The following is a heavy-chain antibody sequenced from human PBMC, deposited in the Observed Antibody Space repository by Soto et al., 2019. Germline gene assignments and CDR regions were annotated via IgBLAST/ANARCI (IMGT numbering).Heavy chain of an antibody. Sequence: ASVKVSCKASGGTFSSYAISWVRQAPGQGLEWMGGIIPIFGTANYAQKFQGRVTITADESTSTAYMELSSLRSEDTAVYYCARKLPPNAPDYYYYGMDVWGQGTTVTVSS. CDR2: IIPIFGTA. V-gene: IGHV1-69*13. D-gene: IGHD2-15*01. CDR1: GGTFSSYA. CDR3: ARKLPPNAPDYYYYGMDV. J-gene: IGHJ6*02.